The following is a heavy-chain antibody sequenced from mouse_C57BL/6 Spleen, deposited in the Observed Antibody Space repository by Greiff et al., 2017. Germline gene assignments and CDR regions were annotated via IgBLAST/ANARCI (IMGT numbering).Heavy chain of an antibody. V-gene: IGHV2-2*01. CDR2: IWRGGST. D-gene: IGHD2-12*01. J-gene: IGHJ3*01. CDR3: ARGSNDVFAY. CDR1: GFSLTSYG. Sequence: QVQLQQSGPGLVQPSQSLSITCTVSGFSLTSYGVHWVRQSPGKGLEWLGVIWRGGSTDYNAALISRLSISKENSKSQVFFKMNSLQADVTARYYGARGSNDVFAYWGKGTLVTVSA.